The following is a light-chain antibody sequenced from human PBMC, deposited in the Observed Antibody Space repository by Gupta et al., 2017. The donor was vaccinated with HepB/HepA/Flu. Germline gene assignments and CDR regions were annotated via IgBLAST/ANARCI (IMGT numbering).Light chain of an antibody. CDR1: QYVSSTY. J-gene: IGKJ1*01. CDR2: SAS. CDR3: HHYGSYSWT. V-gene: IGKV3-20*01. Sequence: EIVLTQSPGTLSLSPGERATLSCRASQYVSSTYLAWYQQRPGQAPRLLIYSASNRATGIPDRFSGSGSGTDFTLTISRLEPEDFAVYYCHHYGSYSWTFGQGTEVEIK.